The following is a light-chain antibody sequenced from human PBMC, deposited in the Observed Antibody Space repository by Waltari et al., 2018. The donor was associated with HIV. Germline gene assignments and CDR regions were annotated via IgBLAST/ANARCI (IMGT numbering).Light chain of an antibody. CDR3: QQSYTTPRT. J-gene: IGKJ2*01. V-gene: IGKV1-39*01. Sequence: DIQMTQSPPSLSASIGDSVTITCRAGQNIRSYLNCFQQRSGKAPTLLIYAASTLVSGVPSRFSGSGDETDFTLTINSLQPEDCATYDCQQSYTTPRTFGQGTKLETK. CDR2: AAS. CDR1: QNIRSY.